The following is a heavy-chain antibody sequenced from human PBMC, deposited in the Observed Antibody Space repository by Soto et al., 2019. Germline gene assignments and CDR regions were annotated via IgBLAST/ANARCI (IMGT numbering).Heavy chain of an antibody. D-gene: IGHD2-21*01. CDR3: AKDAVYNDGLWIMDH. V-gene: IGHV3-23*05. Sequence: GGSLRLSCTASGLPHSSFAMMWVRQAPGKGLECVSGIYGSGRGIEYADSVKGRFTISRDNSKNTVYLQMTDLRADDTAVYYCAKDAVYNDGLWIMDHWGQGTQVTVSS. CDR1: GLPHSSFA. CDR2: IYGSGRGI. J-gene: IGHJ4*02.